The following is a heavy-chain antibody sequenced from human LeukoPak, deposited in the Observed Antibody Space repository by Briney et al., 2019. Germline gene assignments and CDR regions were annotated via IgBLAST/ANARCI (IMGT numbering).Heavy chain of an antibody. CDR1: GFTFSSYG. J-gene: IGHJ4*02. V-gene: IGHV3-30*02. Sequence: PGGSLRLSCAASGFTFSSYGMHWVRQAPGKGLEWVAFIRYDGSNKYYADSVKGRFTISRDNSKNTLYLQMNSLRAEDTAVYYCARGRVGATYGGSDYWGQGTLVTVSS. CDR3: ARGRVGATYGGSDY. D-gene: IGHD1-26*01. CDR2: IRYDGSNK.